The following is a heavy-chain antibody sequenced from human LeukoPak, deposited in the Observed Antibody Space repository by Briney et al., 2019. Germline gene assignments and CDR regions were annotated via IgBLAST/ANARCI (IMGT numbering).Heavy chain of an antibody. J-gene: IGHJ4*02. V-gene: IGHV3-23*01. Sequence: GGSLRLSCAASGFTFSSYEMSWVRQAPGKGLEWVSAISGSGGSTYYADSVKGRFTISRDNSKNTLYLQMNSLRAEDTAVYYCAKRGGMYPAHYFDYWGQGTLVTVSS. CDR3: AKRGGMYPAHYFDY. D-gene: IGHD3-16*01. CDR1: GFTFSSYE. CDR2: ISGSGGST.